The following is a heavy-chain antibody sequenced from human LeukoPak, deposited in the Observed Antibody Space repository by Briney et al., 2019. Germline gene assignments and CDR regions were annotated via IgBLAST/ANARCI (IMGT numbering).Heavy chain of an antibody. V-gene: IGHV3-30*02. D-gene: IGHD6-13*01. CDR3: AKALEYQLLSYSSSWSLDY. CDR2: IRYDGSNK. Sequence: AGGSLRLSCAASGFTFSSYGMHWARQAPGKGLEWVAFIRYDGSNKYYADSVKGRFTISRDNSKNTLYLQMNSLRAEDTAVYYCAKALEYQLLSYSSSWSLDYWGQGTLVTVSS. CDR1: GFTFSSYG. J-gene: IGHJ4*02.